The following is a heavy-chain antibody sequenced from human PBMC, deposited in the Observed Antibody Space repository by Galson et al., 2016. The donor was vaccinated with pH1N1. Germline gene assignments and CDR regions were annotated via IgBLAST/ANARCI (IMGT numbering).Heavy chain of an antibody. J-gene: IGHJ4*02. Sequence: SVKVSCKASGYTFSDYYINWVRQAPGKGLEWLGSINPKTGGTKPAPKFQGRFTMTRDTSISTAFLDLRRLTSDDTAVYYCAGGDNGFDSWGQGTLVTVSS. D-gene: IGHD2-8*01. V-gene: IGHV1-2*02. CDR2: INPKTGGT. CDR3: AGGDNGFDS. CDR1: GYTFSDYY.